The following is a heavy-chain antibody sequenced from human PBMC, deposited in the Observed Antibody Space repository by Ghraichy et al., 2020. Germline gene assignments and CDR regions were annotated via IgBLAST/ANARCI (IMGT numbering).Heavy chain of an antibody. CDR2: IYDSGST. J-gene: IGHJ4*02. V-gene: IGHV4-59*01. Sequence: SETLSLTCSVSGAFISSYYLTWIRQPPGKGLEWIGNIYDSGSTHYNPSLMRRVTISIDTSKSQFSLKLRSVTAADTAVYYCARIVIPGRLLDADYWGQGTLVTVCS. D-gene: IGHD2-21*01. CDR1: GAFISSYY. CDR3: ARIVIPGRLLDADY.